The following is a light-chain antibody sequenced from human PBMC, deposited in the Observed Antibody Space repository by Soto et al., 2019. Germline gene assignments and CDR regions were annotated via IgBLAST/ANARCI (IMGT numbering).Light chain of an antibody. CDR1: QTISNF. Sequence: DIQMTQSPSSLFASVGDRLTITCRASQTISNFLNWYQQKPGRAPKLLIYNASSLQSGVPSRFSGSGSGTDFTLTISSLQPEDFATYYCQHSYNTPRTFGQGTKVDIK. J-gene: IGKJ1*01. CDR3: QHSYNTPRT. CDR2: NAS. V-gene: IGKV1-39*01.